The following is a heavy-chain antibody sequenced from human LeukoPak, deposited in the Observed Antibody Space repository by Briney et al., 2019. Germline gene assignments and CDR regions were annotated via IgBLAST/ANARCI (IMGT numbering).Heavy chain of an antibody. CDR1: GFTVSTNY. J-gene: IGHJ4*02. CDR2: IYSGGST. V-gene: IGHV3-53*04. CDR3: ARGDRGLRWEFDY. Sequence: PGGSLRLSCAASGFTVSTNYMSWVRQAPGKGLEWVSVIYSGGSTYYADSVKGRFTISRHNSENTLYLQINSLRAEDTAVYYCARGDRGLRWEFDYWGQGTLVTVSS. D-gene: IGHD4-23*01.